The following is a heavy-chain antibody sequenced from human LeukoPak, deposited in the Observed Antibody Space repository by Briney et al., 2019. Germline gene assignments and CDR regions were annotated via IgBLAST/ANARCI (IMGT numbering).Heavy chain of an antibody. Sequence: SVKVSCKASGGTFSSYTISWVRQAPGQGLEWMGRIIPIPGIANYAQKFQGRVTITADKSTSTAYMELSSLRSEDTAVYYCARALGYDPPAYWGQGTLVTVSS. D-gene: IGHD5-12*01. V-gene: IGHV1-69*02. J-gene: IGHJ4*02. CDR3: ARALGYDPPAY. CDR1: GGTFSSYT. CDR2: IIPIPGIA.